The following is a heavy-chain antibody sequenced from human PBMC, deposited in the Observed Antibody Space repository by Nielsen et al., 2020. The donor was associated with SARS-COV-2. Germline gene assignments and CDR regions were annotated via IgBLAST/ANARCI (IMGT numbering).Heavy chain of an antibody. CDR1: GFTFDDYA. V-gene: IGHV3-9*01. D-gene: IGHD2-2*01. Sequence: GGSLRLSCAASGFTFDDYAMHWVRQAPGKGLEWVSGISWNSGNIGYADSVKGRFTISRDNAKNSLYLQMNSLRAEDTAVYYCARATGYCSSTSCYHYYGMDVWGQGTTVTVSS. CDR2: ISWNSGNI. CDR3: ARATGYCSSTSCYHYYGMDV. J-gene: IGHJ6*02.